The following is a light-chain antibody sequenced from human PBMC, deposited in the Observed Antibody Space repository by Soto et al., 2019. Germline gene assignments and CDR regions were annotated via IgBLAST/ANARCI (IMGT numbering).Light chain of an antibody. V-gene: IGKV3-20*01. CDR2: GAP. CDR1: QSISDY. Sequence: EIVLTQSPATLSLSPGERATLSCRASQSISDYLAWYQQKPGQAPRLLIYGAPNRATGIPDRFSGSGSGTDFTLTISRLEPEDFAVYYCQQYDSSPRTFGQGTKVDIK. J-gene: IGKJ1*01. CDR3: QQYDSSPRT.